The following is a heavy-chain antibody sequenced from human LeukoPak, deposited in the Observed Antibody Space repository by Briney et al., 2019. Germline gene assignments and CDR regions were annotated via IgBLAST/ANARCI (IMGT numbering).Heavy chain of an antibody. CDR1: GFTFSTYW. J-gene: IGHJ4*02. Sequence: GGSLRLSCAASGFTFSTYWMHWVRQAPGKGLEWVSYISSSSSTIYYADSVKGRFTISRDNAKNSLYLQMNSLRAEDTAVYYCLPDVLAVAGDFDYWGQGTLVTVSS. CDR2: ISSSSSTI. V-gene: IGHV3-48*01. D-gene: IGHD6-19*01. CDR3: LPDVLAVAGDFDY.